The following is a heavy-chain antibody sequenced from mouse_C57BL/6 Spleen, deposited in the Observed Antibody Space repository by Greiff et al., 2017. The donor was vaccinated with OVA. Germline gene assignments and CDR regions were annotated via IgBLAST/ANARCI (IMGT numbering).Heavy chain of an antibody. CDR2: IYPGDGDT. J-gene: IGHJ4*01. V-gene: IGHV1-82*01. CDR1: GYAFSSSW. Sequence: VQLQQSGPELVKPGASVKLSCKASGYAFSSSWMNWVKQRPGKGLEWIGRIYPGDGDTNYNGKFKGKATLTADKSSSTAYMQLSSLTSEDSAVYFCAPLYAMDYWGQGTSVTVSS. CDR3: APLYAMDY.